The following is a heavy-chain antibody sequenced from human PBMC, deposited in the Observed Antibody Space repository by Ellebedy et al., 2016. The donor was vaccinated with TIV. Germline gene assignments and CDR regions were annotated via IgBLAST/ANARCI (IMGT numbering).Heavy chain of an antibody. CDR3: ATDPGTTNIAATGTLDY. D-gene: IGHD6-13*01. Sequence: ASVKVSCKASGYMFTSYHIHWVRQAPGQGLECMGRIIPILGMANYAQKFQGRITITADKSTSTAYMELSSLRSEDTAVYYCATDPGTTNIAATGTLDYWGQGTLVTVSS. CDR2: IIPILGMA. V-gene: IGHV1-69*04. CDR1: GYMFTSYH. J-gene: IGHJ4*02.